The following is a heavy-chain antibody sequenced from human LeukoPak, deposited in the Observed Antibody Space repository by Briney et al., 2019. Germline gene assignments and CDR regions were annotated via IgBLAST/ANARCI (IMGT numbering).Heavy chain of an antibody. V-gene: IGHV1-3*01. Sequence: ASVKVSCKASGYTFTSYAMHWVRQVPGQRLEWMGWINAGNGNTKYSQKFQGRVTITRDTSASTAYMELSSLRSEDTAVYYCATNYGGMGLVTTNYGMDVWGQGTTVTVSS. CDR3: ATNYGGMGLVTTNYGMDV. J-gene: IGHJ6*02. CDR1: GYTFTSYA. D-gene: IGHD4-23*01. CDR2: INAGNGNT.